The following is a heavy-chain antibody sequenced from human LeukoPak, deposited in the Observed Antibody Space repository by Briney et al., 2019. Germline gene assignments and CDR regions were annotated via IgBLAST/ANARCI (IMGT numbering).Heavy chain of an antibody. D-gene: IGHD2-2*01. J-gene: IGHJ4*02. CDR1: GFTFRNYG. Sequence: GRSLRLSCGASGFTFRNYGMHWVRQAPGKGLEWVAVLWYDGRNKYYADSVKGRFTISRDNSKNTLYLQMDTLRAEDTAVYYCARGGCGITSCYDYWGQGTLVTVSS. CDR2: LWYDGRNK. CDR3: ARGGCGITSCYDY. V-gene: IGHV3-33*01.